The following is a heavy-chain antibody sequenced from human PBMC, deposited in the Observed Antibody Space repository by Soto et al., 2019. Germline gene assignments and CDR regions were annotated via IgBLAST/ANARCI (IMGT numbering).Heavy chain of an antibody. CDR2: IYYSGST. CDR1: GGSVSSGSYY. V-gene: IGHV4-61*01. D-gene: IGHD1-26*01. Sequence: SETLSLTCTVSGGSVSSGSYYWSWIRQPPGKGLEWIGYIYYSGSTNYNPSLKSRVTISVDTSKNQFSLKLSSVTAADTAVHYCAAGSYGNFDYWGQGTQVTVSS. J-gene: IGHJ4*02. CDR3: AAGSYGNFDY.